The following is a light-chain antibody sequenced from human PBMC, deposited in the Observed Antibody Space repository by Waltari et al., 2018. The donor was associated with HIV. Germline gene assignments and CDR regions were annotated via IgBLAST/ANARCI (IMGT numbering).Light chain of an antibody. CDR2: EVS. J-gene: IGLJ3*02. CDR3: SSYTSSSTRV. CDR1: SSDVGGYNY. V-gene: IGLV2-14*01. Sequence: QSALTQPASVSGSPGQSITISCTGTSSDVGGYNYVSWYQQHPGKAPKLMIYEVSNRPSGCSNRFSGSKSSNTASLTIAGLQAEDEADYYCSSYTSSSTRVFGGGTKLTVL.